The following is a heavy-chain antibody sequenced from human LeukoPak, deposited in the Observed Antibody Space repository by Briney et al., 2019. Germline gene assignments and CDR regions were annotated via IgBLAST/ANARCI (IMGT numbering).Heavy chain of an antibody. J-gene: IGHJ3*02. V-gene: IGHV1-24*01. Sequence: ASVKVSCKVSGYTLTELSMHWVRQAPGKGLEWMGGFDPDDGETIYAQKFQGRVTMTEDTSTDTAYMELSSLRSEDTAVYYCATIGVVITPPHAFDIWGQGTMVTVSS. CDR2: FDPDDGET. CDR1: GYTLTELS. D-gene: IGHD3-3*01. CDR3: ATIGVVITPPHAFDI.